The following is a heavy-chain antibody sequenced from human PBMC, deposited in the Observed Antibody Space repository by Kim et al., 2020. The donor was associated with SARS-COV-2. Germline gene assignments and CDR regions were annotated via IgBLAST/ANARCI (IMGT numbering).Heavy chain of an antibody. D-gene: IGHD4-4*01. Sequence: SVKVSCKASGGTFSSYAISWVRQAPGQGLEWMGGIIPIFGTANYAQKFQGRVTITADESTSTAYMELSSLRSEDTAVYYCARDDYSSTYYYYGMDVWGQGTTVTVSS. CDR2: IIPIFGTA. CDR3: ARDDYSSTYYYYGMDV. J-gene: IGHJ6*02. CDR1: GGTFSSYA. V-gene: IGHV1-69*13.